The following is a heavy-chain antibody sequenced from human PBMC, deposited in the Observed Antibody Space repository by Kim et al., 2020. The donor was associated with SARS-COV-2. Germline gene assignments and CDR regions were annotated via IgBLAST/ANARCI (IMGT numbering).Heavy chain of an antibody. J-gene: IGHJ4*02. CDR3: ARDLSPSPGYDFWSGRVIAY. CDR1: GYTFTSYG. V-gene: IGHV1-18*04. D-gene: IGHD3-3*01. Sequence: ASVKVSCKASGYTFTSYGISWVRQAPGQGLEWMGWISAYNGNTNYAQKLQGRVTMTTDTSTSTAYMELRSLRSDDTAVYYCARDLSPSPGYDFWSGRVIAYWGQGTLVTVSS. CDR2: ISAYNGNT.